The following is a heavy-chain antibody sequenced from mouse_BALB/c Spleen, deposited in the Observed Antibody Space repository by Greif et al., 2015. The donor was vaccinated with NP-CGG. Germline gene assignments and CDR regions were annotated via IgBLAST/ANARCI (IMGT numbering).Heavy chain of an antibody. D-gene: IGHD1-1*01. CDR1: GYAFSSYW. CDR3: AREDYGTRYFYV. V-gene: IGHV1-80*01. J-gene: IGHJ1*01. CDR2: IYPGDGDT. Sequence: VQLQQSGAELVRPGSSVKISCKASGYAFSSYWMNWVKQRPGQGLEWIGQIYPGDGDTNYNGKFKGKATLTADKSSSPADMQLSSLTSEDFAVYFCAREDYGTRYFYVWGAGTSVTVSS.